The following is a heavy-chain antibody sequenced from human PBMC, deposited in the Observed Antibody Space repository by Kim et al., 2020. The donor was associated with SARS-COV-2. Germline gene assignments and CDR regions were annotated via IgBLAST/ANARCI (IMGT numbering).Heavy chain of an antibody. CDR1: GGSISSYY. V-gene: IGHV4-59*01. D-gene: IGHD6-13*01. J-gene: IGHJ4*02. CDR3: ARGSIAAAGTGWWNYFDY. CDR2: IYYSGST. Sequence: SETLSLTCTVSGGSISSYYWSWIRQPPGKGLEWIGYIYYSGSTNYNPSLKSRVTISVDTSKNQFSLKLSSVTAADTAVYYCARGSIAAAGTGWWNYFDYWGQGTLVTVSS.